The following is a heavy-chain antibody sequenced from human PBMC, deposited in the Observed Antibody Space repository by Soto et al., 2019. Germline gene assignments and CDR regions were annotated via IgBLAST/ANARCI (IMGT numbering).Heavy chain of an antibody. CDR3: PQAGYSSSWNWFDP. D-gene: IGHD6-13*01. CDR2: ISGSGGST. J-gene: IGHJ5*02. V-gene: IGHV3-23*01. Sequence: GGSLRLSCAASGFAFSRYAMSWVRQAPGKGLEWVSAISGSGGSTYYADSVKGRFTISRDNSKNTLYLQMNSLRAEDTAVYYCPQAGYSSSWNWFDPWGQGTLVTVSS. CDR1: GFAFSRYA.